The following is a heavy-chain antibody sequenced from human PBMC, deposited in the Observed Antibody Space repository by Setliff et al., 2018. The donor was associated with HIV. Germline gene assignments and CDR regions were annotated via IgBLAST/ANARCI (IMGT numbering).Heavy chain of an antibody. CDR2: IYNSEMI. V-gene: IGHV4-59*01. J-gene: IGHJ2*01. D-gene: IGHD2-21*02. CDR1: GASISSDT. CDR3: ARDVGLCGVDCWPYFYFDL. Sequence: SETLSLTCIVSGASISSDTWSWIRQPPGKGLQWIGFIYNSEMINYNPSLKSRVSMSLDTSKNQFSLKLSSMTAADTAVYYCARDVGLCGVDCWPYFYFDLWGRGNLVTVSS.